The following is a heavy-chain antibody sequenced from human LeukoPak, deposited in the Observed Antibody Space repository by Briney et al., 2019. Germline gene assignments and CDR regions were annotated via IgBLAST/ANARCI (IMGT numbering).Heavy chain of an antibody. V-gene: IGHV4-34*01. CDR3: ARVGLSGSSWYESYYYYMDV. D-gene: IGHD6-13*01. CDR2: INHSGST. J-gene: IGHJ6*03. Sequence: SETLSLTCRVYGGSFSGYYWSWIRQSPGRRLEWLGEINHSGSTNYHPSLRSRLTISVDKSNNKFSLNMTSVTAADTAVYYCARVGLSGSSWYESYYYYMDVWGKGTTVTVSS. CDR1: GGSFSGYY.